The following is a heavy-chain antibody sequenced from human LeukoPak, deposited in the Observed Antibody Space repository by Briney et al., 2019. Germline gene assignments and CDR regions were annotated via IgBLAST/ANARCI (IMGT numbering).Heavy chain of an antibody. D-gene: IGHD5-24*01. CDR1: GGSISSYY. Sequence: SETLSLTCTVSGGSISSYYWSWIRQPPGKGLEWIGYIYYSGSTNYNPSLKSRVTISVDTSKNQFSLKLSSVTAADTAVYYCARDRDGYLTGWFDPWGQGTLVTVSS. J-gene: IGHJ5*02. CDR2: IYYSGST. V-gene: IGHV4-59*01. CDR3: ARDRDGYLTGWFDP.